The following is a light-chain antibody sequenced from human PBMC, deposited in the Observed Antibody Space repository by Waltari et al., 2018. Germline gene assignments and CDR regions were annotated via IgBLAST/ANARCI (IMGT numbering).Light chain of an antibody. CDR2: DAA. CDR3: QQRSNWPPIT. CDR1: QSINTY. J-gene: IGKJ5*01. V-gene: IGKV3-11*01. Sequence: EIVLTQSPATLSLSPVERATLSCRASQSINTYLAWYQQKPGQAPRLLIYDAANRATGIPARFSGSGSGTDFTLIISSLEPEDFAVYYCQQRSNWPPITFGQGTRLEMK.